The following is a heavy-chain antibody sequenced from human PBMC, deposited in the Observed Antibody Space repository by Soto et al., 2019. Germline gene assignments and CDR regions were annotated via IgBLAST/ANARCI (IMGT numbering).Heavy chain of an antibody. CDR3: ASSTYYYDSSGYYPFDF. D-gene: IGHD3-22*01. J-gene: IGHJ4*02. CDR1: GYTFTSYV. Sequence: ASVKVSCKASGYTFTSYVISWVRQAPGQGLEWMGWISAYNGNTNYAQKLQGRVTMTTDTSTSTAYMELRSLRSDDTAVYYCASSTYYYDSSGYYPFDFWGQGTLVTVSS. V-gene: IGHV1-18*01. CDR2: ISAYNGNT.